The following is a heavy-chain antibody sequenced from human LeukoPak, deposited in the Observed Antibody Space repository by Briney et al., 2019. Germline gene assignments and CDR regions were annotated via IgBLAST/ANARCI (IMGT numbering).Heavy chain of an antibody. CDR3: ARRWEGRIMIMFGGVIGPFDY. Sequence: GRSLRLSCAASGFTFSSYAMHWVRQAPGKGREWVAVISYDGSNKYYADSVKGRFTISRDNSKNTLYLQMNSLRAEDTAVYYCARRWEGRIMIMFGGVIGPFDYWGQGTLVTVSS. CDR1: GFTFSSYA. CDR2: ISYDGSNK. D-gene: IGHD3-16*02. J-gene: IGHJ4*02. V-gene: IGHV3-30-3*01.